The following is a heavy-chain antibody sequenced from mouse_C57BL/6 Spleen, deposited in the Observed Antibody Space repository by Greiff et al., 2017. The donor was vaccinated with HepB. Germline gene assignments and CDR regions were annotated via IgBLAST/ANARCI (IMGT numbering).Heavy chain of an antibody. Sequence: EVKVVESEGGLVQPGSSMKLSCTASGFTFSDYYMAWVRQVPEKGLEWVANINYDGSSTYYLDSLKSRFIISRDNAKNILYLQMSSLKSEDTATYYCARGDYYGSSYSAWFAYWGQGTLVTVSA. V-gene: IGHV5-16*01. D-gene: IGHD1-1*01. CDR2: INYDGSST. CDR3: ARGDYYGSSYSAWFAY. CDR1: GFTFSDYY. J-gene: IGHJ3*01.